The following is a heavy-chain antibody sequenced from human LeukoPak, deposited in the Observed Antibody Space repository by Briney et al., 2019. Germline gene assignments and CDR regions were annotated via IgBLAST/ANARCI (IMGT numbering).Heavy chain of an antibody. CDR3: ARDYGDHHFDY. J-gene: IGHJ4*02. CDR1: GFTFSSYA. D-gene: IGHD4-17*01. V-gene: IGHV3-64*01. Sequence: GGSLRLSCAASGFTFSSYAMHGVRQAPGKGLEYVSAISSNGGSTYYANSVKGRFTISRDNSKNTLYLQMGSLRAEDMAVYYCARDYGDHHFDYWGQGTLVTVSS. CDR2: ISSNGGST.